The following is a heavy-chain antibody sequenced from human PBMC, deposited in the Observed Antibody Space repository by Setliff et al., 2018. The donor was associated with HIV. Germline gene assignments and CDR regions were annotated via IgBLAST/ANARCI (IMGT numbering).Heavy chain of an antibody. D-gene: IGHD3-10*01. CDR1: GGSMSSSSYY. CDR2: IYYSGAT. V-gene: IGHV4-39*01. J-gene: IGHJ4*02. CDR3: ARLGYVSGGFYKTPGPYYFDY. Sequence: SETLSLTCTVSGGSMSSSSYYWGWIRRTPDKGLEWIGIIYYSGATYYNPSLASRVTISVDTSRNQFSLKLRSVTAADTAAYYCARLGYVSGGFYKTPGPYYFDYWGQGALVTVSS.